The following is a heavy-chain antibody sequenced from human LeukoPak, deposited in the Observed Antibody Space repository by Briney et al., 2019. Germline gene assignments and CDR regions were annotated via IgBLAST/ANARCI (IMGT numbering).Heavy chain of an antibody. CDR1: GGSIGSGGYY. D-gene: IGHD2-15*01. V-gene: IGHV4-30-2*01. Sequence: SETLSLTCTVSGGSIGSGGYYWSWIRQPPGKGLEWIGYIYHSGSTYYNPSLKSRVTISVDRSKNQFSLKLSSVTAADTAVYYCARGSFRVGFDYWGQGTLVTVSS. CDR3: ARGSFRVGFDY. J-gene: IGHJ4*02. CDR2: IYHSGST.